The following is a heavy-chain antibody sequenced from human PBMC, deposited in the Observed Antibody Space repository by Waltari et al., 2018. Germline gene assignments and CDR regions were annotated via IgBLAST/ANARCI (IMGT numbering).Heavy chain of an antibody. CDR3: ARGDGVRGVIFDY. V-gene: IGHV3-53*01. CDR1: GFTVSSNY. J-gene: IGHJ4*02. D-gene: IGHD3-10*01. Sequence: EVQLVESGGGLIQPGGSLRLSCAASGFTVSSNYMSWVRQAPGKGLELVSVFYTGGSTYYADSVKGRFTISRDNSKNTLYLQMNSLRAEDTAVYYCARGDGVRGVIFDYWGQGTLVTVSS. CDR2: FYTGGST.